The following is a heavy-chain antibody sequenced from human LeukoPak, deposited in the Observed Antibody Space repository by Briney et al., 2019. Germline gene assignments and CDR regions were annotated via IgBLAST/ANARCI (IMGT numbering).Heavy chain of an antibody. J-gene: IGHJ6*02. D-gene: IGHD2-15*01. CDR3: AREPTGYCSGGSCTPGYYYGMDV. Sequence: PGGSLRLSCAASRFTVSSNYMSWVRQAPGKGLEWVSVIYSGGSTYYADSVKGRFTISRDNSKNTLYLQMNSLRAEDTAVYYCAREPTGYCSGGSCTPGYYYGMDVWGQGTTVTVSS. CDR2: IYSGGST. CDR1: RFTVSSNY. V-gene: IGHV3-53*01.